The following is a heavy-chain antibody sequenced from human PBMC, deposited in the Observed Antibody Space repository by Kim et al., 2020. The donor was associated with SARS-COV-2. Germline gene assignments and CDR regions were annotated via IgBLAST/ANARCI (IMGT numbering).Heavy chain of an antibody. J-gene: IGHJ4*02. D-gene: IGHD3-16*01. CDR2: ISYDGSNK. Sequence: GGSLRLSCAASGFTFSSYGMHWVRQAPGKGLEWVAVISYDGSNKYYADSVKGRFTISRDNSKNTLYLQMNSLRAEDTAVYYCARDRGSYEDYYFDYWGQG. CDR1: GFTFSSYG. V-gene: IGHV3-33*05. CDR3: ARDRGSYEDYYFDY.